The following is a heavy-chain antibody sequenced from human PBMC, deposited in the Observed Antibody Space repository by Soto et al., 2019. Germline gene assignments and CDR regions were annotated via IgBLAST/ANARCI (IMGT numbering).Heavy chain of an antibody. CDR3: ARDAGPDYYYYYGMDV. V-gene: IGHV4-59*11. CDR2: IYYSGST. Sequence: SETLSLTCTVSGCSISSHYWSWIRQPPVKGLEWIGYIYYSGSTNYNPSLKSRVTISVDTSKNQFCLKLSSVTAADTAVYYCARDAGPDYYYYYGMDVWGQGTTVTVSS. J-gene: IGHJ6*02. CDR1: GCSISSHY.